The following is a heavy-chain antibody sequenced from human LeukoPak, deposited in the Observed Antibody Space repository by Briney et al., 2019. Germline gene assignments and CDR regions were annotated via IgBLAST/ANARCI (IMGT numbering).Heavy chain of an antibody. J-gene: IGHJ5*02. Sequence: ASVTVSFTASGYTFTSYAMHWVRPAPGQRLEWMGWINVGNGNTKYSQKFQGRVTITRDTSASTAYMELSSLRSEDTAVYYCARAPYCSGGSCYSGWFDPWGQGTLVTVSS. CDR2: INVGNGNT. CDR1: GYTFTSYA. V-gene: IGHV1-3*01. CDR3: ARAPYCSGGSCYSGWFDP. D-gene: IGHD2-15*01.